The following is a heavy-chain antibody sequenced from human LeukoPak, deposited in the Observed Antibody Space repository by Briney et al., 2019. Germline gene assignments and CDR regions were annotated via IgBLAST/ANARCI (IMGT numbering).Heavy chain of an antibody. CDR2: INHSGST. J-gene: IGHJ4*02. CDR1: GGSFSGYY. CDR3: ARGLGSGSGSYYDDY. V-gene: IGHV4-34*01. Sequence: SETLSLTCAVYGGSFSGYYWSWIRQPPGKGLEWIGQINHSGSTNYNPSLKSRVTISVDTFKNQFSLKLSSVTAADTAVYYCARGLGSGSGSYYDDYWGQGILVTVSS. D-gene: IGHD3-10*01.